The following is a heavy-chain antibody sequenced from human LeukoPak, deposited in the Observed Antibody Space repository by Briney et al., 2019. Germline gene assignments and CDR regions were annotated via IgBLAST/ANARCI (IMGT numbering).Heavy chain of an antibody. Sequence: ASVKVSCKASGYTFTSYDINWVRQASGQGLEWMGWINPNSGNTGFTQKFQGRVTVTRSTSISTAYMELSSLTSDDTAVYYCARTSTGARGGYDVWGQGTLVTVSS. D-gene: IGHD5-12*01. CDR3: ARTSTGARGGYDV. V-gene: IGHV1-8*01. CDR1: GYTFTSYD. J-gene: IGHJ4*02. CDR2: INPNSGNT.